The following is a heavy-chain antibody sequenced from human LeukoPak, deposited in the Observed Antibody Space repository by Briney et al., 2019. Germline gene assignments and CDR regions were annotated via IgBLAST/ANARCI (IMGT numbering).Heavy chain of an antibody. CDR3: ATPVLRVATIWKDY. Sequence: ASVKVSCKASGYIFTSYDINWVRQATGQGLEGMGWMNPNSGNTVYAQKFQGRVTMTRNTSISTAYVELSSLRSEDTAVYYCATPVLRVATIWKDYWGQGTLVTVSS. V-gene: IGHV1-8*02. CDR2: MNPNSGNT. D-gene: IGHD5-24*01. J-gene: IGHJ4*02. CDR1: GYIFTSYD.